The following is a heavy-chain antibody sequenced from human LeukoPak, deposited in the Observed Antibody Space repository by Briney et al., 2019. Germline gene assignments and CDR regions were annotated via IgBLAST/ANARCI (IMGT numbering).Heavy chain of an antibody. CDR3: AGGVVLGQDDAFDI. CDR2: IFYRGSI. Sequence: PSETLSLTCTVSGGSISNYYWSWIRQPPGKGLEWIGYIFYRGSIDYSPSLQSRVTISVDTSKNHLSLRLTSVTAADTAVYFCAGGVVLGQDDAFDIWGRGTMVTVSS. CDR1: GGSISNYY. J-gene: IGHJ3*02. D-gene: IGHD3/OR15-3a*01. V-gene: IGHV4-59*12.